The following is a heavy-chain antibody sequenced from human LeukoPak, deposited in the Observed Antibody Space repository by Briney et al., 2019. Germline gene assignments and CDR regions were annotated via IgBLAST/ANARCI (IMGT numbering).Heavy chain of an antibody. D-gene: IGHD6-19*01. CDR2: IRYDGSNK. CDR3: AKEGGLVRHPFDY. V-gene: IGHV3-30*02. Sequence: PGGSLRPSCAASGFTFSSYGMHWVRQAPGKGLEWVAFIRYDGSNKYYADSVKGRFTISRDNSKNTLYLQMNSLRAEDTAVYYCAKEGGLVRHPFDYWGQGTLVTVSS. J-gene: IGHJ4*02. CDR1: GFTFSSYG.